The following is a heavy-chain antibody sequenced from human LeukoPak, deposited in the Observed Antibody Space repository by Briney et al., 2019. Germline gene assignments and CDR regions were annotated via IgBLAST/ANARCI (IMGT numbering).Heavy chain of an antibody. CDR2: INPSGGST. J-gene: IGHJ4*02. CDR3: ARGEAVAGTGGFDY. CDR1: GYTFTSNI. D-gene: IGHD6-19*01. Sequence: ASVKVSCKESGYTFTSNIMHSGRQAPGQGLEWMGIINPSGGSTSYAQNFQGRVTMTRDTSTSTVYMELSSLRSEDTAVYYCARGEAVAGTGGFDYWGQGTLVTVSS. V-gene: IGHV1-46*01.